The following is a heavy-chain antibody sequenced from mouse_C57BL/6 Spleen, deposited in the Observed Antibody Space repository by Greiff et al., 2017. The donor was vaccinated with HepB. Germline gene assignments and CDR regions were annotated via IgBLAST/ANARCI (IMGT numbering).Heavy chain of an antibody. Sequence: QVQLQQSGPELVKPGASVKISCKASGYAFSSSRMNWVKQRPGKGLEWIGRIYPGDGDTNYNGKFKGKATLTADKSSSTAYMQLSSLTSEDSAVYFCARFGTTVVATDAMDYWGQGTSVTVSS. CDR3: ARFGTTVVATDAMDY. V-gene: IGHV1-82*01. D-gene: IGHD1-1*01. J-gene: IGHJ4*01. CDR2: IYPGDGDT. CDR1: GYAFSSSR.